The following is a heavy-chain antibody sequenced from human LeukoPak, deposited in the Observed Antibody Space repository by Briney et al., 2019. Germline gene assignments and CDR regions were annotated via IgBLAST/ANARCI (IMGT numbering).Heavy chain of an antibody. J-gene: IGHJ4*02. D-gene: IGHD3-22*01. V-gene: IGHV1-69*05. CDR2: IMPTFDTA. CDR1: GGSFSSYG. Sequence: GASVKVSCKASGGSFSSYGFSWVRQAPGQELEWMGGIMPTFDTANYAQKFQGRVTITMDESTSTSYMELRSLRSEDTAVYYCATFYSSGYYYVYWGQGTLVTVSS. CDR3: ATFYSSGYYYVY.